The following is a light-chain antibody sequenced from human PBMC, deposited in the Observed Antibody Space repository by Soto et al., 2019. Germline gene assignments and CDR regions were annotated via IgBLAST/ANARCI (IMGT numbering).Light chain of an antibody. CDR3: QQYNDWPRT. CDR1: QSVSSN. V-gene: IGKV3-15*01. J-gene: IGKJ1*01. CDR2: GAS. Sequence: EIVMTQSPATLSVSPGERATLSCRASQSVSSNLAWYQQRPGQAPRILIHGASTRATGFPARFSGSRSGTEFTLTISGLQSEDVAVYYCQQYNDWPRTFGQGTKVEIK.